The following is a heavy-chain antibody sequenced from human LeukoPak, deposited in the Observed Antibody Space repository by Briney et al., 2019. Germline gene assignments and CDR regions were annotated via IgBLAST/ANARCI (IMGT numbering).Heavy chain of an antibody. D-gene: IGHD2-21*01. CDR3: ARDYSWVLDS. CDR2: IWSDATNA. J-gene: IGHJ4*02. CDR1: GFTLSSYG. V-gene: IGHV3-33*01. Sequence: GGSLRLSCAASGFTLSSYGMHWVRQAPGKGLEWVAIIWSDATNAYYADSVKGRFTISRDNSKNTVSLQMNSLRAEDTAVYYCARDYSWVLDSWGQGTLVTVSS.